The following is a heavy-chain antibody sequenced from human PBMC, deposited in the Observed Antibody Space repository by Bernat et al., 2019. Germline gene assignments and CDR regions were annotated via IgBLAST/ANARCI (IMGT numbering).Heavy chain of an antibody. CDR1: GFTFGDYA. CDR3: TRDPMTTVTGYYYYYYMDV. J-gene: IGHJ6*03. Sequence: EVQLVESGGGLVQPGGSLRLSCAASGFTFGDYAMSWVRQAPGKGLEWVGFIRSKAYGGTTEYAASVKGRFTISRDDSKSISYLQMNSLKTEDTAVYYCTRDPMTTVTGYYYYYYMDVWGKGTTVTVSS. CDR2: IRSKAYGGTT. D-gene: IGHD4-17*01. V-gene: IGHV3-49*04.